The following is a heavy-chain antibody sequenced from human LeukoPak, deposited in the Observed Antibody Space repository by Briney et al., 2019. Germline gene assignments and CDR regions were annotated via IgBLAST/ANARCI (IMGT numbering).Heavy chain of an antibody. D-gene: IGHD1-7*01. CDR2: IGGTGVRT. V-gene: IGHV3-23*01. Sequence: GGSLRLSCASSGFTFSSYAMSWVRQAPGKGLEWVSTIGGTGVRTYYADSVKGRFTISRDNSKNTLYLQINSLRAEDTAVYYCAKGSRNYLHGYYMDFGGKGTTVTDSS. CDR1: GFTFSSYA. J-gene: IGHJ6*03. CDR3: AKGSRNYLHGYYMDF.